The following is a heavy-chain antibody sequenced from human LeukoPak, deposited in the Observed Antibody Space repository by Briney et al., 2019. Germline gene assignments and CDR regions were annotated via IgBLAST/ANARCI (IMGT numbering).Heavy chain of an antibody. V-gene: IGHV3-33*08. J-gene: IGHJ4*02. Sequence: GRSLRLSCAASGFTFSSYGMHWVRQAPGKGLEWVAVIWYGGSNKYYADSVKGRFTISRDNSKNTLYLQMNSLRAEDTAVYYCARDAGPIIVFGDYADYWGQGTLVTVSP. D-gene: IGHD4-17*01. CDR1: GFTFSSYG. CDR3: ARDAGPIIVFGDYADY. CDR2: IWYGGSNK.